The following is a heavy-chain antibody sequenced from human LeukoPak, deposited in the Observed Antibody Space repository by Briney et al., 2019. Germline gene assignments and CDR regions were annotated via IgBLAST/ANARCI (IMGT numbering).Heavy chain of an antibody. CDR2: IYYSGST. CDR1: GGSISSGGYY. D-gene: IGHD2-15*01. CDR3: ASFLVVATYYFDY. V-gene: IGHV4-31*02. Sequence: SETLSLTWTVSGGSISSGGYYWSWIRQHPGKGLEWIGYIYYSGSTYYNPSLKSRVTISVDTSKNQFSLKLSSVTAADTAVYYCASFLVVATYYFDYWGQGTLVTVSS. J-gene: IGHJ4*02.